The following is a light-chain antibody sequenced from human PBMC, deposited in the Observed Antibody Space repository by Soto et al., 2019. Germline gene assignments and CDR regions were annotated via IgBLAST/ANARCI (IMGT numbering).Light chain of an antibody. V-gene: IGKV1-39*01. CDR1: QSISSY. CDR3: QQSYSTPWT. J-gene: IGKJ5*01. Sequence: IQMTHYPYSLAASVGERVTITFRASQSISSYLNWYQQKPGKAPKLLIYAASSLQSGVPSRFSGSGSGTDFTLTISSLQPEDFATYYCQQSYSTPWTFGQGTLLEIK. CDR2: AAS.